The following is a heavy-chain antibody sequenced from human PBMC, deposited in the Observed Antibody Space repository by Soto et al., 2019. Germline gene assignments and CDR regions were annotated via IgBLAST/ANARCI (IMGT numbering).Heavy chain of an antibody. V-gene: IGHV3-23*01. CDR3: AGPGYSSQDY. D-gene: IGHD5-18*01. J-gene: IGHJ4*02. Sequence: PSETLRLSCAASGFTFSSFALSWVRQAPGKGLEWVSAISGSGDGTDYADSVKGRFTISRDNSKNTLYLQMNSLRAEDTAVYYCAGPGYSSQDYWGQGALVTVSS. CDR2: ISGSGDGT. CDR1: GFTFSSFA.